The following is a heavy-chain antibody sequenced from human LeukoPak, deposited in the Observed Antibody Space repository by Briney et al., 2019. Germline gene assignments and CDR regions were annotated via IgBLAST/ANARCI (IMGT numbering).Heavy chain of an antibody. V-gene: IGHV3-43*01. J-gene: IGHJ4*02. CDR1: GFTFGDYT. Sequence: GGSLRLSCAASGFTFGDYTMHWVRQAPGKGLEWVSLISWDGGSTYYADSVKGRFTISRDNAKNSLYLQMNSLRAEDTAVYYCARDYGSGSYYNFRYFDYWGQGTLVTVSS. CDR3: ARDYGSGSYYNFRYFDY. D-gene: IGHD3-10*01. CDR2: ISWDGGST.